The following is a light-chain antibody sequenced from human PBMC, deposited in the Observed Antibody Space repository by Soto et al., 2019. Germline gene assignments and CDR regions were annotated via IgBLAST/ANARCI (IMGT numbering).Light chain of an antibody. V-gene: IGKV3-11*01. J-gene: IGKJ4*01. Sequence: EIVLTQSPATLSLSPGERATLSCRASQSVGNNLAWYQQKPGQAPGLLIYEASTRATGIPARFSGSGSGTDFTLTISSLEPEYFAVYYCQQHANWPLTFGGGTKVDIK. CDR1: QSVGNN. CDR2: EAS. CDR3: QQHANWPLT.